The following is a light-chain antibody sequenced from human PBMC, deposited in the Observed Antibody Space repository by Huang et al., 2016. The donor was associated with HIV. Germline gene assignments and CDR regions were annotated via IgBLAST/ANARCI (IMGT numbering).Light chain of an antibody. CDR2: DAS. CDR1: QRVSSY. J-gene: IGKJ1*01. Sequence: EIVLTQSPATLSLSPGERATLSCRASQRVSSYLAWYQQKPGQAPRLLIYDASNRATGIPARFSGSGSGTDFTLTSSSLEPEDFAVYYCQQRSNWPGTFGQGTKVEIK. CDR3: QQRSNWPGT. V-gene: IGKV3-11*01.